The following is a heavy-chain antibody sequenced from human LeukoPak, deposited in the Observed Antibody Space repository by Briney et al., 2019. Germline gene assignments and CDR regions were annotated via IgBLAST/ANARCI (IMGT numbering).Heavy chain of an antibody. CDR1: GYTFTSYA. D-gene: IGHD6-13*01. Sequence: GASVKVSCKASGYTFTSYAISWVRQAPGQGLEWMGGIIPIFGTANYAQKFQGRVTITADESTSTAYMELSSLRSEDTAVYYCARVAQAAAVTTFDYWGQGTLVTVSS. J-gene: IGHJ4*02. CDR3: ARVAQAAAVTTFDY. V-gene: IGHV1-69*13. CDR2: IIPIFGTA.